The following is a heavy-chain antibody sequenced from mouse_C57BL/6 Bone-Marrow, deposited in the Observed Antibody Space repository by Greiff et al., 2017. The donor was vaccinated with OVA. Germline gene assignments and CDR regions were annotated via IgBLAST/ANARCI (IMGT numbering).Heavy chain of an antibody. D-gene: IGHD2-1*01. CDR1: GLNIKDDY. CDR2: IDPENGDT. J-gene: IGHJ2*01. Sequence: EVQLQQSGAELVRPGASVKLSCTASGLNIKDDYMHWVKQRPEQGLEWIGWIDPENGDTEYASKFQGKATITADTSSNPAYLQLSSLTSEDTAVYYCTSYGNFDYWGQGTTLTVSA. CDR3: TSYGNFDY. V-gene: IGHV14-4*01.